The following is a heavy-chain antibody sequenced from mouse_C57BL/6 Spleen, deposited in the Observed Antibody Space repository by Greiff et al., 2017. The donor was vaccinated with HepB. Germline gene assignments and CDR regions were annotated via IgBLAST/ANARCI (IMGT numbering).Heavy chain of an antibody. D-gene: IGHD2-1*01. J-gene: IGHJ1*03. CDR1: GFTFSDYY. V-gene: IGHV5-12*01. Sequence: EVKVVESGGGLVQPGGSLKLSCAASGFTFSDYYMYWVRQTPEKRLEWVAYISNGGGSTYYPDTVKGRFTISRDNAKNTLYLQMSRLKSEDTAMYYCARLYYGNLPWYFDVWGTGTTVTVSS. CDR2: ISNGGGST. CDR3: ARLYYGNLPWYFDV.